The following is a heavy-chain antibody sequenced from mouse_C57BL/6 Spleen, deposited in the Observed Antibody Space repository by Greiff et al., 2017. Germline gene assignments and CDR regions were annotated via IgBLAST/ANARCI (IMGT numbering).Heavy chain of an antibody. CDR2: IDPSDSYT. J-gene: IGHJ4*01. V-gene: IGHV1-59*01. Sequence: QVQLQQPGAELVRPGTSVKLSCKASGYTFTSYWMHWVKQRPGQGLEWIGVIDPSDSYTNYNQKFKGKATLTVDTSSSTAYMQLSSLTSLDSAVYYCARKTDLGAMDYWGQGTSVTGAS. D-gene: IGHD4-1*01. CDR3: ARKTDLGAMDY. CDR1: GYTFTSYW.